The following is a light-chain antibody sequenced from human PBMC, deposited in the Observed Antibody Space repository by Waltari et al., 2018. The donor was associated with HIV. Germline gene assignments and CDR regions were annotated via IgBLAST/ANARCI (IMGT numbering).Light chain of an antibody. CDR2: DDS. CDR3: QVWDTGGDHPEWV. CDR1: NIGSKS. J-gene: IGLJ3*02. V-gene: IGLV3-21*02. Sequence: SYVLTQPPSVSVAPGQTARVTCGGNNIGSKSVHWYQVKPGQAPVLVVYDDSDRPSGIPEGCSGSNSGNTATLTISRVEAGDEADYYCQVWDTGGDHPEWVFGGGTKLTVL.